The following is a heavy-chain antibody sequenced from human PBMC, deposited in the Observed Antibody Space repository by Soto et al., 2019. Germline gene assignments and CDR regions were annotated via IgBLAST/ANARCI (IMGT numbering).Heavy chain of an antibody. CDR3: ARVRVTMVRGVITSHWFDP. Sequence: XATLSLTCAVYGGSFSGYYWSWIRQPPGKGLEWIGEINHSGSTNYNPSLKSRVTISVDTSKNQFSLKLSSVTAADTAVYYCARVRVTMVRGVITSHWFDPWGQGTLVTVSS. J-gene: IGHJ5*02. CDR1: GGSFSGYY. D-gene: IGHD3-10*01. V-gene: IGHV4-34*01. CDR2: INHSGST.